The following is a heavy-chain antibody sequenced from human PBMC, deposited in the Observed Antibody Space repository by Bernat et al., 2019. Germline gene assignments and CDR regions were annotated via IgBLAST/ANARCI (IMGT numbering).Heavy chain of an antibody. J-gene: IGHJ6*02. CDR2: IYSGGST. D-gene: IGHD3-16*01. CDR1: GFTVSSNY. CDR3: ARVGGGTEDGMDV. V-gene: IGHV3-53*01. Sequence: EVQLVESGGGLIQPGGSLRLSCAASGFTVSSNYMSWVRQAPGKGLEWVSVIYSGGSTYYADSVKGRFTISRDNSKNTLYLQMNSLRAEDTAVYYCARVGGGTEDGMDVWGQGTTVTVSS.